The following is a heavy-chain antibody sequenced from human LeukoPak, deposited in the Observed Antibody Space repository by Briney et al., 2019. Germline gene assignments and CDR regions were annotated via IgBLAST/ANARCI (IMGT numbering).Heavy chain of an antibody. CDR1: GFTFRSYW. Sequence: GGSLGLSCAASGFTFRSYWMAWVRQAPGKGLEWVANIKEDESAKHQADSVKGRFTISRDNAQNSVYLQMSSLRGEDTAVYYCARDVGGSLDYWGQGTLVTVSS. CDR3: ARDVGGSLDY. V-gene: IGHV3-7*01. D-gene: IGHD1-26*01. CDR2: IKEDESAK. J-gene: IGHJ4*02.